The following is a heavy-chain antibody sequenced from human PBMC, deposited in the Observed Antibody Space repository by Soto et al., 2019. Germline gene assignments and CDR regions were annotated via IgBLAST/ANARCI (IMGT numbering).Heavy chain of an antibody. V-gene: IGHV4-34*01. CDR2: INHSGST. D-gene: IGHD2-2*01. Sequence: SETLSLTCAVYGGSFSGYYWSWIRQPPGKGLEWIGEINHSGSTNYNPSLKSRVTISVDTSKNQFSLKLSSVTAADTAVYYCARVLRSSTICCFLYYYYGMDVWGQGTTVTVSS. J-gene: IGHJ6*02. CDR1: GGSFSGYY. CDR3: ARVLRSSTICCFLYYYYGMDV.